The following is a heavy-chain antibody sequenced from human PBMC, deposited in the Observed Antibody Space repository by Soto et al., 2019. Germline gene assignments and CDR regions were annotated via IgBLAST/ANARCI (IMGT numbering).Heavy chain of an antibody. CDR3: AAGKSSGTYLYYYYYGMDV. CDR1: GFTFTSSA. CDR2: IVDGSGDT. Sequence: SVKVSCKASGFTFTSSAVQWVRQARGQRLEWIGWIVDGSGDTNYAQNFQERLTITRDMSTGTAYMELSSLRSEDTAVYFCAAGKSSGTYLYYYYYGMDVWGQGTTVTVSS. D-gene: IGHD1-26*01. V-gene: IGHV1-58*01. J-gene: IGHJ6*02.